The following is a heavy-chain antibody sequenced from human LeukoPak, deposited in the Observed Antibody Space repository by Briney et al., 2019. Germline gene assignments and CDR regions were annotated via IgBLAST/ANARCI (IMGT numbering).Heavy chain of an antibody. V-gene: IGHV1-2*02. CDR3: ARDGDYGSGNDNWFDP. CDR2: INPNSGGT. Sequence: GASVKVSCKASGYTFTGYYMHWVRQAPGQGLEWMGWINPNSGGTNYAQKFQGRVTMTRDTSISTAYMELSRLRSDDTAVYYCARDGDYGSGNDNWFDPWGQGTLVTVSS. D-gene: IGHD3-10*01. CDR1: GYTFTGYY. J-gene: IGHJ5*02.